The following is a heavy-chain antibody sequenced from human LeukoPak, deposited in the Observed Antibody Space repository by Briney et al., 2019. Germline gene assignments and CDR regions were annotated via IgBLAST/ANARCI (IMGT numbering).Heavy chain of an antibody. V-gene: IGHV4-4*07. Sequence: SDTLSLTCTVSGGSISSYYWSWIRQPAGKGLEWIGRIYTSGSTNYNPSLKSRVTISVDKSKNQFSLKLSSVTAADTAVYYCARVRGGATYFDYWGQGTLVTVSS. CDR1: GGSISSYY. J-gene: IGHJ4*02. D-gene: IGHD1-26*01. CDR3: ARVRGGATYFDY. CDR2: IYTSGST.